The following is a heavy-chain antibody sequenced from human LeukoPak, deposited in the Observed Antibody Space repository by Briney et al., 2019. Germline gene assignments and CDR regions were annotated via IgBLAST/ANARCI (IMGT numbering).Heavy chain of an antibody. Sequence: GGSLRLSCAASGFTFSDYYMNWLRQAPGKGLEWVSYISSTGVTIYYADSVKGRFTISRDNAKNSLYLQVNSLRAEDTAVYYCARFRGNAVAGNPWYYGMDVWDQGTTVTVSS. V-gene: IGHV3-11*01. CDR3: ARFRGNAVAGNPWYYGMDV. J-gene: IGHJ6*02. D-gene: IGHD6-19*01. CDR2: ISSTGVTI. CDR1: GFTFSDYY.